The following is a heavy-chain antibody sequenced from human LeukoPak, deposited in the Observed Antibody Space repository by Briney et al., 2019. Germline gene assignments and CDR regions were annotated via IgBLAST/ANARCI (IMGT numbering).Heavy chain of an antibody. D-gene: IGHD4-17*01. V-gene: IGHV1-69*13. CDR1: GGTFSSYA. J-gene: IGHJ4*02. CDR2: IIPIFGTA. CDR3: ARGGGDYGARFDY. Sequence: GASVKVSCKASGGTFSSYAISWVRQAPGQGLEWMGRIIPIFGTANYAQKFQGRVTITADESTSTAYMELSSLRSEDTAVYYCARGGGDYGARFDYWGQGTLVTVSS.